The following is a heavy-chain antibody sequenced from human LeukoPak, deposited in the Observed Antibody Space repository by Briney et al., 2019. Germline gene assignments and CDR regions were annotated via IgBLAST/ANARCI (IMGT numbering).Heavy chain of an antibody. CDR1: GGSISSSSYY. V-gene: IGHV4-39*01. CDR2: IYYSGST. Sequence: PSETLSLTCTVSGGSISSSSYYWGWIRQPPGKGLEWIGSIYYSGSTYYNPSLKSRVTISVDTSKNQFSLKLSSVTAADTAVYYCARSYCGGDCYSPWSQGTLVTVSS. J-gene: IGHJ5*02. CDR3: ARSYCGGDCYSP. D-gene: IGHD2-21*02.